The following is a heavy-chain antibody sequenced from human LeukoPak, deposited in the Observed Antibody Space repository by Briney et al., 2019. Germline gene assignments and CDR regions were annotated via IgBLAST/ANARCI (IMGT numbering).Heavy chain of an antibody. V-gene: IGHV3-15*01. CDR2: IKSKTDGGTT. D-gene: IGHD2-2*01. CDR3: TTVCSSTSCYP. Sequence: PGGSLRLSCAASGFTFSSYAMSWVRQAPGKGLEWVGRIKSKTDGGTTDYAAPVKGRFTISRDDSKNTLYLQMNSLKTEDTAVYYCTTVCSSTSCYPWGQGTLVTVSS. CDR1: GFTFSSYA. J-gene: IGHJ5*02.